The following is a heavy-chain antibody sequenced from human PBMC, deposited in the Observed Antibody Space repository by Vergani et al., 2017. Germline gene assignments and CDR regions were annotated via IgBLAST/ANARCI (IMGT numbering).Heavy chain of an antibody. Sequence: EVQLLESGGGLVQPGGSLRLSCAASGFTFSSYAMSWVRQAPGKGLEWVSAIYSGGSTYYADSVKGRFTISRDNSKNTLYLQMNSLRAEDTAVYYCARDGACSGGSCKDAFDIWGQGTMVTVSS. D-gene: IGHD2-15*01. J-gene: IGHJ3*02. CDR1: GFTFSSYA. CDR2: IYSGGST. V-gene: IGHV3-66*02. CDR3: ARDGACSGGSCKDAFDI.